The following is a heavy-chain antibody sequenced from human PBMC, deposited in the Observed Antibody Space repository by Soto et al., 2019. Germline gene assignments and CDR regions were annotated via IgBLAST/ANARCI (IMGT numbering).Heavy chain of an antibody. D-gene: IGHD2-8*02. CDR2: IFHDGNT. J-gene: IGHJ5*02. V-gene: IGHV4-4*02. CDR1: GASIGSGGW. CDR3: ARHEGWTGPDQ. Sequence: QVHLQESGPGLVKPSETLSLTCAVSGASIGSGGWWSWVRQPPGKGLEWIAEIFHDGNTNYSPSPKSRVTISVDKSQNHISLNIYSVTAADTAVYYCARHEGWTGPDQWGQGTLVTVSS.